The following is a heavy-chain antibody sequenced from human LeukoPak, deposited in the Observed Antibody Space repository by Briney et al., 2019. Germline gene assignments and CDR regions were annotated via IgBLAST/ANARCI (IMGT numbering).Heavy chain of an antibody. Sequence: GASVKVSCKASGYTFTSYGISWVRQAPGQGLEWMGWISAYNGNTNYAQKLQGRVTMTTDTSTSTAYMELRSLRSDDTAVYYCARDSYSSSWFKTGYYYYMDVWGKGTTVTVSS. J-gene: IGHJ6*03. CDR2: ISAYNGNT. CDR3: ARDSYSSSWFKTGYYYYMDV. V-gene: IGHV1-18*01. D-gene: IGHD6-13*01. CDR1: GYTFTSYG.